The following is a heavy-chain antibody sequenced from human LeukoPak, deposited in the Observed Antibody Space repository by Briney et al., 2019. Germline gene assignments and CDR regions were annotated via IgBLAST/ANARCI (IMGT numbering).Heavy chain of an antibody. CDR3: AREGGRADSAAIDS. CDR1: GGTFSSYA. Sequence: GASVKVSCKASGGTFSSYAISWVRQAPGQGLEWMGGIIPIFGTANYAQKFQGRVTITADESTSTAYMELSSLRSEDTAVYYCAREGGRADSAAIDSWGQGTLVTVSS. D-gene: IGHD6-13*01. CDR2: IIPIFGTA. V-gene: IGHV1-69*13. J-gene: IGHJ4*02.